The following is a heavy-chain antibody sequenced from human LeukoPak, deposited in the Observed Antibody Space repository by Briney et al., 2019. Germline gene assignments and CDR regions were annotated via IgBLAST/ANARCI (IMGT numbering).Heavy chain of an antibody. CDR1: GGSFSSYF. V-gene: IGHV4-34*01. CDR2: INESGDT. J-gene: IGHJ5*02. Sequence: SETLSLTCGVSGGSFSSYFWTWIRQSPAKGLEWIGEINESGDTDYNPSLKSRAKISIDTSRSQFSLTLSSVTAADTAMYYCARVLGTAVVAGATDDNYFDPWGQGTLVTVSS. D-gene: IGHD2-21*02. CDR3: ARVLGTAVVAGATDDNYFDP.